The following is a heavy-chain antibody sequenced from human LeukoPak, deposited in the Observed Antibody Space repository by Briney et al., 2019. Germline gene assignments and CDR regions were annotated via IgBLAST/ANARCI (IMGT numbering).Heavy chain of an antibody. CDR3: VGASPSSWYDY. CDR2: ISIDGSDI. V-gene: IGHV3-74*03. D-gene: IGHD6-13*01. CDR1: GFTFRSYW. Sequence: GGSLRLSCAASGFTFRSYWMHWVRQVLGKGLVWVSHISIDGSDIMYADSVKGRFTVSRDNAKNSLFLQMNSLRAEDTAVYYCVGASPSSWYDYWGQGTLVTVSS. J-gene: IGHJ4*02.